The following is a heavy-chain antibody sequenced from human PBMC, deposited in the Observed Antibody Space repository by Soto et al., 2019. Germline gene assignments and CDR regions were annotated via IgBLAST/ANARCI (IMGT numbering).Heavy chain of an antibody. CDR2: IYYSGTT. J-gene: IGHJ5*02. D-gene: IGHD2-15*01. V-gene: IGHV4-59*01. CDR3: ARDREGSYCSGGSCYAGWFDP. CDR1: GGPLSSYY. Sequence: SETLSLTCTVSGGPLSSYYWSWIRQPPGKGLEWIGYIYYSGTTNYNPSLKSRVTISADRSKNQFSLKLSSVTAADTAVYYCARDREGSYCSGGSCYAGWFDPWGQGTLVTSPQ.